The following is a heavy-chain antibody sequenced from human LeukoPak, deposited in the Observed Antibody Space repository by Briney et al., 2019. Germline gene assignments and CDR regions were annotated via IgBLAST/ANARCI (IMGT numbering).Heavy chain of an antibody. Sequence: GGSLRLSCAASGFTFSSYSMNWVRQAPGKGLEWVSSISSSSSYIYYADSVKGRFTISRGNAKNSLYLQMNSLRAEDTAVYYCARDPLWFGELVLDYWGQGTLVTVSS. J-gene: IGHJ4*02. CDR3: ARDPLWFGELVLDY. CDR2: ISSSSSYI. CDR1: GFTFSSYS. V-gene: IGHV3-21*01. D-gene: IGHD3-10*01.